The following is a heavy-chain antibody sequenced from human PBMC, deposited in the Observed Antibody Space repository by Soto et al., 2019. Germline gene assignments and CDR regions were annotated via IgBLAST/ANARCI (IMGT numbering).Heavy chain of an antibody. D-gene: IGHD5-18*01. J-gene: IGHJ4*02. Sequence: KPSETLSLTCAVSGYSISSGYYWGWIRQPPGKGLEWIGSIYHSGSTYYNPSLKSRVTISVDTSKNQFSLKLSSVTAADTAVYYCARVGYSYGPRDYWGQGTLVTVSS. CDR1: GYSISSGYY. V-gene: IGHV4-38-2*01. CDR3: ARVGYSYGPRDY. CDR2: IYHSGST.